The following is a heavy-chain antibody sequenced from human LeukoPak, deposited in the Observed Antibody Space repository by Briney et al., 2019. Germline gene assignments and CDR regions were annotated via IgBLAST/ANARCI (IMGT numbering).Heavy chain of an antibody. CDR1: GFTFSSYS. D-gene: IGHD5-12*01. CDR3: ATRSGGYEVDFDY. J-gene: IGHJ4*02. CDR2: ISSSSSYI. Sequence: GGSLRLSCAASGFTFSSYSMNWVFQAPGKGLEWVSSISSSSSYIYYADSVKGRFTISRDNAKNSLYLQMNSLRAEDTAVYYCATRSGGYEVDFDYWGQGTLVTVSS. V-gene: IGHV3-21*01.